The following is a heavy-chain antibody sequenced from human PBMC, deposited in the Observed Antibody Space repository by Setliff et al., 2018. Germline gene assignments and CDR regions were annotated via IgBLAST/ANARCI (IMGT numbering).Heavy chain of an antibody. CDR1: GGSFSGYY. V-gene: IGHV4-34*12. Sequence: NPSETLSLTCAVYGGSFSGYYWSWIRQPPGKRLEWIGEIIHSGSTNYNPSLKSRVTISMDTSKNQFSLKVSSVTAADTAVYYCARDKTVQRFITWGQGTLVTVSS. CDR2: IIHSGST. D-gene: IGHD3-10*01. CDR3: ARDKTVQRFIT. J-gene: IGHJ5*02.